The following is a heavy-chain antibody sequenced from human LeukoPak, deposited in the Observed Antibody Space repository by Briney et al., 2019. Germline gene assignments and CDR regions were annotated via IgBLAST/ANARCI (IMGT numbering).Heavy chain of an antibody. Sequence: ASVKVSCKASGYTFTGYDINWVRQATGQGLEWMGWMNPNSGNAGYAQKFQGRVTITRNSSISTAYMELSSLKSEDTAVYYCARGGHSSNWHNYYYCMDVWGRGTTVTVSS. CDR3: ARGGHSSNWHNYYYCMDV. CDR2: MNPNSGNA. J-gene: IGHJ6*03. D-gene: IGHD6-13*01. CDR1: GYTFTGYD. V-gene: IGHV1-8*03.